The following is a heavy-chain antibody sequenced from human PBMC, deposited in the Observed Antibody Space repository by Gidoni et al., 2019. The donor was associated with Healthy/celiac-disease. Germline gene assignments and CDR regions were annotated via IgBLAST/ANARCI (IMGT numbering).Heavy chain of an antibody. V-gene: IGHV3-23*01. CDR1: GFTFSSYA. J-gene: IGHJ3*02. D-gene: IGHD3-22*01. CDR2: ISGSGGST. Sequence: ELQRLASVGGLVQPGGSLRPSCGASGFTFSSYAMSWVRQAPGKGLEWVSAISGSGGSTYYADSVKGRFTISRDKSKNTLYLQMNSLRAEDTAVYYCAKSSGYYIWGQGTMVTVSS. CDR3: AKSSGYYI.